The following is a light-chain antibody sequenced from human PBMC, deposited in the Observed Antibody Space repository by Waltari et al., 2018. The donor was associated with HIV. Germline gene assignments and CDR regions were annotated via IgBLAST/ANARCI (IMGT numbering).Light chain of an antibody. CDR1: SSDIGAYDS. J-gene: IGLJ2*01. CDR2: EVT. Sequence: QSALTQPPSASGSLGQSVTISCTGSSSDIGAYDSVSWFQQHPHSAPKLLLYEVTKRPSGVPDRFSGSRSSDTAFLSVSGLQPDDSAAYFCSSYGDNIRVLFGGGTNLTVL. V-gene: IGLV2-8*01. CDR3: SSYGDNIRVL.